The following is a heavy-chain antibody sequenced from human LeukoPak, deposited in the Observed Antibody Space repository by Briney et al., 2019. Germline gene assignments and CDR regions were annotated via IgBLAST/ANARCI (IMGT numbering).Heavy chain of an antibody. CDR3: ATDLRGGDYAFDY. CDR1: GFTFSNYW. Sequence: GGSLRLSCAASGFTFSNYWMHWVRQDPGKGLVWVSYINPDGSNTNYADSVKGRFTISRDNSKNTLYLQMNSLRAEDTAVYYCATDLRGGDYAFDYWGQGTLVTVSS. V-gene: IGHV3-74*01. J-gene: IGHJ4*02. CDR2: INPDGSNT. D-gene: IGHD4-17*01.